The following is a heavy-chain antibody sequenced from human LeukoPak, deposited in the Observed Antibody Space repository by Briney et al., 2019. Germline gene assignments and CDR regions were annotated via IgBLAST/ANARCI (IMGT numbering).Heavy chain of an antibody. J-gene: IGHJ3*02. Sequence: ASVKVSCKASGYTFSNYCMHWVRQAPGQGLEWMGILNPTYGIPIYAQTFEGRVTMTRDMSTSTVYMELSTLRSDDTAVYFCAKDPRNILTGDYDDCDIWGQGTMVIVSS. D-gene: IGHD3-9*01. CDR1: GYTFSNYC. CDR2: LNPTYGIP. CDR3: AKDPRNILTGDYDDCDI. V-gene: IGHV1-46*01.